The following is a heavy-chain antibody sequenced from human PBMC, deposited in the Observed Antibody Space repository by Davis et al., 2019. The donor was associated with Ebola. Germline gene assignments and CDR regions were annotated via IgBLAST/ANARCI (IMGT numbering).Heavy chain of an antibody. CDR2: ISGSGGST. J-gene: IGHJ6*02. Sequence: PGGSLRLSCAASGFTFSSYAMSWVRQAPGKGLEWVSAISGSGGSTYYADSVKGRFTISRDNSKNTLYLQMNSLRAEDTAVYYCAKSGGVRGVIGPIPYYYGMDVWGQGTTVTVSS. D-gene: IGHD3-10*01. V-gene: IGHV3-23*01. CDR1: GFTFSSYA. CDR3: AKSGGVRGVIGPIPYYYGMDV.